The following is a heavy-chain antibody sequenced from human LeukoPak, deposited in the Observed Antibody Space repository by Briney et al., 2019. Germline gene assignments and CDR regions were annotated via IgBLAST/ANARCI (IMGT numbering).Heavy chain of an antibody. CDR3: ARVVPYGSGSRYYYYYMDV. V-gene: IGHV4-39*07. D-gene: IGHD3-10*01. CDR1: GGSISTSSYY. J-gene: IGHJ6*03. Sequence: SETLSLTCTVFGGSISTSSYYWGWIRQPPGKGLEWIGSIYYSGSTYYNPSLKSRVTMSVDTSKNQFSLKLSSVTAADTAVYYCARVVPYGSGSRYYYYYMDVWGKGTTVTVSS. CDR2: IYYSGST.